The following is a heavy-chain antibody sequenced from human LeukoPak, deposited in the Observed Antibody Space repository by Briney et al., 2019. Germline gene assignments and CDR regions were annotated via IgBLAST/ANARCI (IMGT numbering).Heavy chain of an antibody. J-gene: IGHJ4*02. D-gene: IGHD3/OR15-3a*01. CDR1: GGSISSGDYY. CDR3: ARGDWTLYYLDY. V-gene: IGHV4-30-4*01. Sequence: SSQTLSLTCTVSGGSISSGDYYWSWIRQPPGKGLEWIGYIYYSGSTYYNPSLKSRVTISVDTSKNQFSLKLSSVTAADTAVYYCARGDWTLYYLDYWGQGTLVTVSS. CDR2: IYYSGST.